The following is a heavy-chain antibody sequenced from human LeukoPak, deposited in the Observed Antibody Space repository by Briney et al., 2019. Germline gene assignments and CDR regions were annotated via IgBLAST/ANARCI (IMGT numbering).Heavy chain of an antibody. Sequence: GRSLRLSCAASGFTFSSYGMHWVRQAPGKGLEWVAVIWYDGSNKHYADSVKGRFTISRDNSKNTLYLQMNSLRAEDTAVYYCARDRRGTVTTGLDYWGQGTLVTVSS. CDR3: ARDRRGTVTTGLDY. CDR1: GFTFSSYG. CDR2: IWYDGSNK. V-gene: IGHV3-33*01. J-gene: IGHJ4*02. D-gene: IGHD4-17*01.